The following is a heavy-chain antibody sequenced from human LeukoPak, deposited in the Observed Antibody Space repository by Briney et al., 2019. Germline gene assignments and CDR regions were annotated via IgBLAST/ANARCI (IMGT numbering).Heavy chain of an antibody. D-gene: IGHD3-10*01. V-gene: IGHV4-34*01. CDR1: GGSFSGYY. J-gene: IGHJ4*02. CDR2: INHSGST. Sequence: NPSETLSLTCAVYGGSFSGYYWSWIRQPPGKGLEWIGEINHSGSTNYNPSLKSRVTISVDTSKNQFSLKLSSVTAADTAVYYCARQPLWFGENYFDYWGQGTLVTVSS. CDR3: ARQPLWFGENYFDY.